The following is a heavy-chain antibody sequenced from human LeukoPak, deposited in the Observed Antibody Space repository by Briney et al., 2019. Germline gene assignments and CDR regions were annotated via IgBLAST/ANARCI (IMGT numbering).Heavy chain of an antibody. V-gene: IGHV3-7*01. D-gene: IGHD5-24*01. Sequence: GGSLRLSCAASGFAFRSDWMVWVRQAPGKGLEWVTTIKEDGSEKDYVDSVKGRFTTSIDNARNSLYLQMNSLRPEDTAVYYCAKSSGWLQLGNWGQGTLVTVSS. CDR1: GFAFRSDW. CDR3: AKSSGWLQLGN. J-gene: IGHJ4*02. CDR2: IKEDGSEK.